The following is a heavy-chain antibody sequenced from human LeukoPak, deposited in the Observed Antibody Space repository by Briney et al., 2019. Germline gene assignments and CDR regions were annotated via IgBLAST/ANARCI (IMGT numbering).Heavy chain of an antibody. CDR3: ARVGGYCSSTSCYRYFDY. J-gene: IGHJ4*02. CDR1: GFTFSSYV. V-gene: IGHV3-23*01. D-gene: IGHD2-2*02. Sequence: GGSLRLSCAASGFTFSSYVMTWVRQAPGKGLEWVSAISGSGSSTYYADSVKGRFTISRDNAKNTLYLQMNSLRAEDTAVYYCARVGGYCSSTSCYRYFDYWGQGTLVTVSS. CDR2: ISGSGSST.